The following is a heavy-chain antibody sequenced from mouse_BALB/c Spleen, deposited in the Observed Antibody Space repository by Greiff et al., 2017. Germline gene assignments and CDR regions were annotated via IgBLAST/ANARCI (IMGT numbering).Heavy chain of an antibody. J-gene: IGHJ1*01. Sequence: QVQLQQSGAELVRSGASVKMSCKASGYTFTSYNMHWVKQTPGQGLEWIGYIYPGNGGTNYNQKFKGKATLTADTSSSTAYMQISSLTSEDSAVYFCARDGKGYFDVWGAGTTVTVSS. D-gene: IGHD2-3*01. V-gene: IGHV1-12*01. CDR3: ARDGKGYFDV. CDR2: IYPGNGGT. CDR1: GYTFTSYN.